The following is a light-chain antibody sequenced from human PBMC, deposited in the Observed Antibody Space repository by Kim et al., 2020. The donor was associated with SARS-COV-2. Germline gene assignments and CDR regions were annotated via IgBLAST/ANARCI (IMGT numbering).Light chain of an antibody. J-gene: IGLJ1*01. CDR1: ISDVGAYSF. V-gene: IGLV2-11*01. CDR3: CSYAGSYTDV. CDR2: DVS. Sequence: QSAPTQPRSVSGSLGQSVTISCTGTISDVGAYSFVSWFQHHPGKAPKLIIYDVSERPSGVPDRFSGSKSGNTASLTISGLQAEDEADYYCCSYAGSYTDVFGTGTKVTVL.